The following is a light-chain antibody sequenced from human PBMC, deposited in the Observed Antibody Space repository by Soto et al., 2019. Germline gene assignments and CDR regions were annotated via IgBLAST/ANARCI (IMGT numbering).Light chain of an antibody. CDR3: QQYGSSPRT. V-gene: IGKV3-20*01. CDR2: GAS. CDR1: QSVSSSY. Sequence: EIVLTQSPGTLSLSPGERATLSCRASQSVSSSYLAWYQQKPGQAPRLLIYGASSRATGIPDRFSGSGSGTDFTLTISRLEPEDCAVYYCQQYGSSPRTFGRGTKVDIK. J-gene: IGKJ3*01.